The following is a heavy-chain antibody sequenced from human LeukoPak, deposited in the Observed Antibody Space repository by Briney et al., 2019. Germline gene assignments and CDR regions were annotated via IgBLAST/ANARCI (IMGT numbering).Heavy chain of an antibody. V-gene: IGHV4-31*03. CDR1: GGSISSGGYY. CDR2: IYYSGST. D-gene: IGHD3-22*01. Sequence: PSETLSLTCTVSGGSISSGGYYWSRIRQHPGKGLEWIGYIYYSGSTYYNPSLKSRVTISVDTSKNQFSLKLSSVTAADTAVYYCARDLRPNYYDSSGYYRDAFDTWGQGTMVTVSS. J-gene: IGHJ3*02. CDR3: ARDLRPNYYDSSGYYRDAFDT.